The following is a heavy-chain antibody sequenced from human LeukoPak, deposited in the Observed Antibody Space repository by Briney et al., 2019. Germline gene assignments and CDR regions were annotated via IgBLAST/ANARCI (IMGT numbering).Heavy chain of an antibody. CDR3: ARHEWGITNAFDT. V-gene: IGHV4-34*01. CDR2: INRSGNT. CDR1: GGSFSGYY. D-gene: IGHD1-26*01. Sequence: SETLSLTCAVYGGSFSGYYWSWIRQPPGKGLEWIGEINRSGNTNYNSSLKRRVTISVDTSKNQFPLRLNSVTAADTAVYYCARHEWGITNAFDTWGQGTMVTVSS. J-gene: IGHJ3*02.